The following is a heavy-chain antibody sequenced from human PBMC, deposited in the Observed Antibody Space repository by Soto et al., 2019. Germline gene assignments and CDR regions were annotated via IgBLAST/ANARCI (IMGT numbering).Heavy chain of an antibody. Sequence: EVQLVESGGGLVQPGGSLRLSCAASGFIVSSNYMSWVRQAPGKGLEWVSVIYSGGSTYYADSVKGRFTISRDNSKNTLYLQMNSLRAEDTAVYYWAREYSYGYYYYYAMDVWGQGTTVTVSS. V-gene: IGHV3-66*01. J-gene: IGHJ6*02. CDR2: IYSGGST. D-gene: IGHD5-18*01. CDR1: GFIVSSNY. CDR3: AREYSYGYYYYYAMDV.